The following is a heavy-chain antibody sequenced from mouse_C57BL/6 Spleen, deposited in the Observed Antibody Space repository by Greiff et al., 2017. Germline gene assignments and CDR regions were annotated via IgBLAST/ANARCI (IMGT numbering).Heavy chain of an antibody. D-gene: IGHD1-1*01. CDR3: ARSPGPYDYGSSPRYFEV. CDR1: GYAFSSSW. CDR2: IYPGDGDT. Sequence: QVQLKESGPELVKPGASVKISCKASGYAFSSSWMNWVKQRPGKGLEWIGRIYPGDGDTNYNGKFKGKATLTADKSSSTAYMQLSSLTAEDSAVYFCARSPGPYDYGSSPRYFEVWGTGTTVTVSS. J-gene: IGHJ1*03. V-gene: IGHV1-82*01.